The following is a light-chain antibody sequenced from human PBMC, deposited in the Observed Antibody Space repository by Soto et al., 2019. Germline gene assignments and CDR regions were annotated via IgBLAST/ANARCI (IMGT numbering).Light chain of an antibody. V-gene: IGKV3-20*01. CDR2: ASS. J-gene: IGKJ5*01. CDR3: QLYGISPH. Sequence: DIVLTQSPGTLPLSPGERATPSCKTSQSSVSNFLAWYQHKPGQAPRPLIYASSNRATGIPERFSGSASGTDFTLTINRLEPADFAVYYCQLYGISPHFGQGTRLEIK. CDR1: QSSVSNF.